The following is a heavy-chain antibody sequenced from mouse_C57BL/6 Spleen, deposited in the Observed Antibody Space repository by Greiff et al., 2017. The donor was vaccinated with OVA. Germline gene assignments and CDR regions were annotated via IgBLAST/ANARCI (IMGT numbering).Heavy chain of an antibody. Sequence: EVKLVESGPGLAKPSQTLSLTCSVTGYSITSDYWNWIRQFPGNKLEYMGYISYSGSTYYNPSLIIRLSITRDTSKNQYYLQLNSVTTEDTATYDCAHGSSLAGFADWGQGTLVTVSA. CDR3: AHGSSLAGFAD. CDR2: ISYSGST. V-gene: IGHV3-8*01. CDR1: GYSITSDY. J-gene: IGHJ3*01. D-gene: IGHD1-1*01.